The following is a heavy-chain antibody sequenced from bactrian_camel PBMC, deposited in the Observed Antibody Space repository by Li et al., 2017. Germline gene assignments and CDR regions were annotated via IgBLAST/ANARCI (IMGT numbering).Heavy chain of an antibody. CDR1: HYIYGSRC. Sequence: HVQLVESGGGPVQAGGSLRLSCAASHYIYGSRCIGWFRQAPGKEREGVACISASGSTTYYLPSVKGRFTVSQDNAKNTVFLQMNDLKPEDAAMYYCAADELNHGLAWRGYTYWSQGTQVTV. CDR2: ISASGSTT. V-gene: IGHV3S60*01. CDR3: AADELNHGLAWRGYTY. D-gene: IGHD1*01. J-gene: IGHJ4*01.